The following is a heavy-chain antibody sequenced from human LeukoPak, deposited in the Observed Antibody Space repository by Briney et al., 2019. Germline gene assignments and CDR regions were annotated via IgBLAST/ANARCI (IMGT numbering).Heavy chain of an antibody. V-gene: IGHV7-4-1*02. Sequence: ASVKVSCKASGYTFTTYAMNWVRQAPGHGLEWMGWINTNTGNPTYAQGFTGRFVFSLDTSVSTAYLQISSLKAEDTAVYYCARDGDTAMDARFDYWGQGTLVTVSS. CDR1: GYTFTTYA. D-gene: IGHD5-18*01. CDR3: ARDGDTAMDARFDY. J-gene: IGHJ4*02. CDR2: INTNTGNP.